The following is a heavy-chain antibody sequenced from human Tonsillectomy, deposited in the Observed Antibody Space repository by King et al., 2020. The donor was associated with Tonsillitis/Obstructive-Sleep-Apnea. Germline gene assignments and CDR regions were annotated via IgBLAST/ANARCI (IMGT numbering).Heavy chain of an antibody. CDR1: GGSLSGYF. CDR2: IIHSCST. V-gene: IGHV4-34*01. CDR3: ARGKGRAFDI. D-gene: IGHD1-26*01. J-gene: IGHJ3*02. Sequence: VQLQQWGAGLLKPSETLSLTCAVYGGSLSGYFWTWIRQPPGKGLEWIGEIIHSCSTNYNPSLKSRVTISVDTSKNHFSLKLSSVTAADTAVYYCARGKGRAFDIWGQGTMVTVSS.